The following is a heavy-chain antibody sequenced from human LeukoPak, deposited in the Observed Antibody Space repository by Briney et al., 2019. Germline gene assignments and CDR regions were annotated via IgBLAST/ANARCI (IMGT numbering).Heavy chain of an antibody. D-gene: IGHD5-12*01. CDR3: ARDDSGYDLAINY. Sequence: ASVKVSCKASGGTFSSYAISWVRQAPGQGLEWMGGIIPIFGTANYAQKFQGRVTITTDESTSTAYMELSSLRSDDTAVYYCARDDSGYDLAINYWGQGTLVTVSS. V-gene: IGHV1-69*05. J-gene: IGHJ4*02. CDR2: IIPIFGTA. CDR1: GGTFSSYA.